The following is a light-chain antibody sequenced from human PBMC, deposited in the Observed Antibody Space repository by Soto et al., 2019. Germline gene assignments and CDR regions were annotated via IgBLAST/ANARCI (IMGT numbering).Light chain of an antibody. Sequence: EIVLTQSPATLSLSPGERAALSCRASQSVSSYLAWYQQKPGQAPRLLMYGSSTRATGVPARFSGSASGTEFTLTINSLQSEDLAVYYCQQYNEWPLTFGGGTKVDI. J-gene: IGKJ4*01. CDR3: QQYNEWPLT. CDR2: GSS. V-gene: IGKV3-15*01. CDR1: QSVSSY.